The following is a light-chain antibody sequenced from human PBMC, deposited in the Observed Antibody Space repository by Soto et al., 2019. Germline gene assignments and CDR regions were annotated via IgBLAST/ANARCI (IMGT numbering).Light chain of an antibody. CDR2: GAS. Sequence: DIQMTQSPSSLSASVGDRVTIGCRASQDIRNYLAWYQQKPGKVPRLLISGASTLQSGVPSRIGGSGSGTDFTLTISSLQPADVATYYCQEYNIAPLTFGGGTKVEIK. CDR3: QEYNIAPLT. V-gene: IGKV1-27*01. CDR1: QDIRNY. J-gene: IGKJ4*01.